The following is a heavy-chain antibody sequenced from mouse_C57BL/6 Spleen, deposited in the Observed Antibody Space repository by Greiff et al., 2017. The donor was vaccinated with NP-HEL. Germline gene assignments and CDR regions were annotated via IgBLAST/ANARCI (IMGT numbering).Heavy chain of an antibody. Sequence: VQLQQSGPELVKPGASVKMSCKASGYTFTDYNMHWVKQSHGKSLEWIGYINPNNGGTSYNQKFKGKATLTVNKSSSTAYMELRSLTSEDSAVYYCARSIYYDSSFDYWGQGTTLTVSS. J-gene: IGHJ2*01. CDR3: ARSIYYDSSFDY. V-gene: IGHV1-22*01. CDR2: INPNNGGT. CDR1: GYTFTDYN. D-gene: IGHD2-4*01.